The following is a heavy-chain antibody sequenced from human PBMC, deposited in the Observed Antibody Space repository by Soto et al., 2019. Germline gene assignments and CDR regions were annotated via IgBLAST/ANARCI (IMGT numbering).Heavy chain of an antibody. D-gene: IGHD6-19*01. V-gene: IGHV4-39*01. CDR3: ARHTLRAVAYN. Sequence: NPSETLSLTCTVSGGSISSSSYYWGWIRQPPGKGLEWIGSIYYSGSTNYNPSLKSRVTISVDTSKNQFSLKLSSVTAADTAVYYCARHTLRAVAYNWGQGTLVTVSS. J-gene: IGHJ4*02. CDR1: GGSISSSSYY. CDR2: IYYSGST.